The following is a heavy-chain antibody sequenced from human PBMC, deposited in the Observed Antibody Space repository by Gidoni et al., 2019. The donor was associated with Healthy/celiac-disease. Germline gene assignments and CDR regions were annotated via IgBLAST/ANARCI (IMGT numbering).Heavy chain of an antibody. Sequence: QVQLVQSGAEVKKPGSSVKVSCKASGGTFSSYAISWVRQAPGQGLEWMGGIIPIFGTANYAQKFQGRVTITADESTSTAYMELSSLRSEDTAVYYCARTYYDYVWGSYRPSYFDYWGQGTLVTVSS. CDR2: IIPIFGTA. J-gene: IGHJ4*02. CDR1: GGTFSSYA. D-gene: IGHD3-16*02. CDR3: ARTYYDYVWGSYRPSYFDY. V-gene: IGHV1-69*01.